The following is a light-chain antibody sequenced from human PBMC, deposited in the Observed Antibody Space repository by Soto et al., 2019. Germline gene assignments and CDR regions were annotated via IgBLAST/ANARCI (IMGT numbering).Light chain of an antibody. V-gene: IGKV1-5*01. J-gene: IGKJ2*01. CDR3: QQYNSYSVT. CDR1: QSISSW. Sequence: DIQMTQSPSTLSASVGDRVTITCRASQSISSWLAWYQQKPGKVPKLLIYDASSLESGVPSRFSGSGSGTEFTLTISSLQPDDFATYYCQQYNSYSVTFGQGTKLEIK. CDR2: DAS.